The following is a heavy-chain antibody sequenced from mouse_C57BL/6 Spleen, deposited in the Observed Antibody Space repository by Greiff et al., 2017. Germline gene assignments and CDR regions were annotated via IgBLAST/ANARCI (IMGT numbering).Heavy chain of an antibody. V-gene: IGHV1-15*01. J-gene: IGHJ3*01. CDR1: GYTFTDYE. D-gene: IGHD2-3*01. CDR3: TSALDGYYPFAY. CDR2: IDPETGGT. Sequence: VKLQESGAELVRPGASVTLSCKASGYTFTDYEMHWVKQTPVHGLEWIGAIDPETGGTAYNQKFKGKAILTADKSSSTAYMELRSLTSEDSAVYYCTSALDGYYPFAYWGQGTLVTVSA.